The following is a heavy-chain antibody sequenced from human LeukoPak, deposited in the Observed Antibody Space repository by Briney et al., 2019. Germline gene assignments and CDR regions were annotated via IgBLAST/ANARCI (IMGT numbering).Heavy chain of an antibody. CDR1: GFTFSSYS. D-gene: IGHD1-26*01. V-gene: IGHV3-48*01. CDR3: AREYSGSYS. J-gene: IGHJ4*02. CDR2: ISSSSSTI. Sequence: PGGSLRLSCAASGFTFSSYSMNWVRQAPGKGLEWVSYISSSSSTIYYADSVKGRFTISRDNAKNSLYLQMNSLRAEDTAVYYCAREYSGSYSWGQGTLVTVSS.